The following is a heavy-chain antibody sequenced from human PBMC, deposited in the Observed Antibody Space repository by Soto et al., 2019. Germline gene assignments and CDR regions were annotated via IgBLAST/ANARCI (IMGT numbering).Heavy chain of an antibody. V-gene: IGHV1-69*01. CDR2: IIPIIGTA. D-gene: IGHD6-13*01. CDR1: GDTFTSYA. CDR3: ATGSSIWYRFDY. Sequence: QVQLVQSGAEVKKPGSSVKVSCKASGDTFTSYAISWVRQAPGQGLEWMGGIIPIIGTANYAQKFQGRVTITAHESKGAAYLELSSLRSEDTAVYYCATGSSIWYRFDYLGQGTLGTGS. J-gene: IGHJ4*02.